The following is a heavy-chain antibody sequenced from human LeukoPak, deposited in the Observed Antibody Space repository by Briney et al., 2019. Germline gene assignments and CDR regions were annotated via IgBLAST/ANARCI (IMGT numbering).Heavy chain of an antibody. CDR2: IYYSGTT. D-gene: IGHD3-10*01. CDR3: ARDPRRISYYGSGSYYNEGPAWFDP. J-gene: IGHJ5*02. Sequence: SETLSLTCTISGASIDSYYWSWIRQPPGKGLEWIGYIYYSGTTNYNPSLKRRVTISVDTSKNQFSLKLRSVTAADTAVYYCARDPRRISYYGSGSYYNEGPAWFDPWGQGTLVTVSS. V-gene: IGHV4-59*01. CDR1: GASIDSYY.